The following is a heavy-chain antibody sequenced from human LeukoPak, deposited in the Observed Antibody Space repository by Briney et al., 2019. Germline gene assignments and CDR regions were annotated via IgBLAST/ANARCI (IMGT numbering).Heavy chain of an antibody. Sequence: PSETLSLTCTVSGGSISSYYWSWIRQPAGKGLEWIGRIYTSGSTNYNPSLKSRVTMSVDTSKNQFSLKLGSVTAADTAVYYCASSSSRRYYYYMDVWGKGPRSPSP. J-gene: IGHJ6*03. V-gene: IGHV4-4*07. CDR1: GGSISSYY. D-gene: IGHD6-6*01. CDR2: IYTSGST. CDR3: ASSSSRRYYYYMDV.